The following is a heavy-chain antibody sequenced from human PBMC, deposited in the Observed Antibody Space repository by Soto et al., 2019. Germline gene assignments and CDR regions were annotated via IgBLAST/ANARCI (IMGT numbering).Heavy chain of an antibody. CDR2: ISYDGSNK. CDR3: ARERTYYYDSSGYYQYYFDY. Sequence: PGGSLRLSCAASGFSFSSYAMHWVRQAPGKGLEWVAVISYDGSNKYYADSVKGRFTISRDNSKNTLYLQMNSLRAEDTAVYYCARERTYYYDSSGYYQYYFDYWGQGTLVTVSS. V-gene: IGHV3-30-3*01. CDR1: GFSFSSYA. J-gene: IGHJ4*02. D-gene: IGHD3-22*01.